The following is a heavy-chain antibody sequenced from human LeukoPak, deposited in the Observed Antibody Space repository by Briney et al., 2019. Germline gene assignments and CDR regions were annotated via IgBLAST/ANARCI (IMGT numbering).Heavy chain of an antibody. CDR2: IWYDGSNK. D-gene: IGHD6-13*01. V-gene: IGHV3-33*01. CDR3: ARGTLKAAATDFDY. Sequence: GGSLRLSCAASEFTFSNYGMHWVRQAPGKGLEWVAVIWYDGSNKYYVDSVKGRFTISRDNAKNSLYLQMNSLRAEDTALYYCARGTLKAAATDFDYWGQGTLVTVSS. J-gene: IGHJ4*02. CDR1: EFTFSNYG.